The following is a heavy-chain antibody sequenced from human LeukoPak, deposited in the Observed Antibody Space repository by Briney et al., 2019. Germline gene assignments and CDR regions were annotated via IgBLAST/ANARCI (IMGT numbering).Heavy chain of an antibody. CDR2: INHSGST. D-gene: IGHD3-10*01. J-gene: IGHJ4*02. CDR1: GGSFSGYY. V-gene: IGHV4-34*01. CDR3: VRGLWFGEFDY. Sequence: SETLSLTCAVYGGSFSGYYWSWIRQPPGKGLEWIGEINHSGSTNYNPSLKSRVTISVDTSKNQFSLKLSSVTAADTAVYYCVRGLWFGEFDYWGQGTLVTVSS.